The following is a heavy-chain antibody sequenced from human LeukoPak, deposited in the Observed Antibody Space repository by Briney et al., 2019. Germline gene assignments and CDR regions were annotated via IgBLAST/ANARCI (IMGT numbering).Heavy chain of an antibody. CDR1: GFTFSSHW. D-gene: IGHD3-22*01. Sequence: GGSLRLSCAASGFTFSSHWMSWVRQAPGKGLEWVANIKPDGSERYYVDSVKGRFTISRDNAKNSLFLQMNNLRAEDTAVYYCARDGDSSGYYYSYGYWGQGTLVTVSS. V-gene: IGHV3-7*01. CDR2: IKPDGSER. J-gene: IGHJ4*02. CDR3: ARDGDSSGYYYSYGY.